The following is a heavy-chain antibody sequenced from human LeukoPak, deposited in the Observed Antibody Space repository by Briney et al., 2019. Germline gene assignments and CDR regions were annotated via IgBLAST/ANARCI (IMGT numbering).Heavy chain of an antibody. V-gene: IGHV3-23*01. CDR1: GFTFDNYG. J-gene: IGHJ4*02. CDR3: AKDMQTWPRFPDY. CDR2: ITSSGASS. Sequence: PGGSLRLSCAVSGFTFDNYGMNWVRQAPGKGLEWVSTITSSGASSFYADSVKGRFAISRDNSKNTLFLQMNSLRVKDTAVYYCAKDMQTWPRFPDYWGQGTLVTVSS. D-gene: IGHD5-12*01.